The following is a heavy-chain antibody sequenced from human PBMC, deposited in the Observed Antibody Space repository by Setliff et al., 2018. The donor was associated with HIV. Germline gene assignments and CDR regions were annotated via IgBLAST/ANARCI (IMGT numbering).Heavy chain of an antibody. V-gene: IGHV4-59*01. Sequence: ASETLSLTCTVSGGSISGYYWSWIRQPPGKGLEWIGTIFSTGNTYYNPSLKSRVTLSGGMSENQLFLRLTSVTAADTAVYYCVRGFCSSTTCYEDYYYMDVWGKGSTVTVSS. CDR1: GGSISGYY. CDR3: VRGFCSSTTCYEDYYYMDV. J-gene: IGHJ6*03. CDR2: IFSTGNT. D-gene: IGHD2-2*01.